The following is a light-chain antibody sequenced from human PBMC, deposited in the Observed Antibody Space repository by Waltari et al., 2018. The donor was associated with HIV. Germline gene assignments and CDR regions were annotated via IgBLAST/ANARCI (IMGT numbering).Light chain of an antibody. CDR2: SNN. J-gene: IGLJ3*02. CDR1: SSSIGNYT. V-gene: IGLV1-44*01. CDR3: STWDASLNGWV. Sequence: QSVLTQPPSASGTPGQRVTISCSGSSSSIGNYTINWYRQLPGTAPKLLINSNNQRPSGVPARFSGSKSGTSASLAISGLQSEDEADYSCSTWDASLNGWVFGGGTKLTVL.